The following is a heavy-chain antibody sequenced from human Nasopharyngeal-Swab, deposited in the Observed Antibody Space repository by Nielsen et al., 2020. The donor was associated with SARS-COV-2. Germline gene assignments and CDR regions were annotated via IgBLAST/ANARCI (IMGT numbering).Heavy chain of an antibody. V-gene: IGHV3-30-3*01. D-gene: IGHD6-19*01. CDR1: GFTFSSYA. J-gene: IGHJ4*02. CDR3: ARDLAVADPFDY. Sequence: GGSLRLSCAASGFTFSSYAMHWVRQVPGKGLEWVAVISYDGSNKYYADSVKGRFTISRDNSKNTLYLQMNSLRAEDTAVYYCARDLAVADPFDYWGQGTLVTVSS. CDR2: ISYDGSNK.